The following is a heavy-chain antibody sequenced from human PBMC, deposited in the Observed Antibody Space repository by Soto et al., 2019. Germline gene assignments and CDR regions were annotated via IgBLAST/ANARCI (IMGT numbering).Heavy chain of an antibody. D-gene: IGHD6-19*01. Sequence: PGGALRLSCAASGFTFSSYGMHWVRQAPSKWLEWMTVIWYDGSNKYYADSVKGRFTISRDNSKNTLYLQMNSLRAEDTAVYYCARDKGSSGWYKGTLGYWGQGTLVTVSS. V-gene: IGHV3-33*01. J-gene: IGHJ4*02. CDR3: ARDKGSSGWYKGTLGY. CDR2: IWYDGSNK. CDR1: GFTFSSYG.